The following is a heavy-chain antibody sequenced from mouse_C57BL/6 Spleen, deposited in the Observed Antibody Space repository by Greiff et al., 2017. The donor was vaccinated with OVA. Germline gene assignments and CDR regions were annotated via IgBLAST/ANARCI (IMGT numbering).Heavy chain of an antibody. D-gene: IGHD2-2*01. Sequence: EVMLVESGGGLVQPGGSMKLSCVASGFTFSNYWMNWVRQSPEKGLEWVAQIRLKSDNYATHYAESVKGRFTISRDDSKSSVYLQMNNLRAEDTGIYYCTADLLWLRRREVDYAMDYWGQGTSVTVSS. CDR1: GFTFSNYW. J-gene: IGHJ4*01. CDR3: TADLLWLRRREVDYAMDY. V-gene: IGHV6-3*01. CDR2: IRLKSDNYAT.